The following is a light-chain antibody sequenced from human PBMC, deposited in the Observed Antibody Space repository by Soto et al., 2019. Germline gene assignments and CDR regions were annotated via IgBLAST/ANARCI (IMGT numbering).Light chain of an antibody. CDR1: QSFYRY. V-gene: IGKV3-11*01. Sequence: EIVLTQSPATLSLSPGERATLSCRASQSFYRYLAWYQQKPCQAHRLLIYDASNRATGISARFSGSGSGTDFTLTISSLEPEDFAVYYCQQRTKWPTFGQGTKVDIK. CDR3: QQRTKWPT. J-gene: IGKJ1*01. CDR2: DAS.